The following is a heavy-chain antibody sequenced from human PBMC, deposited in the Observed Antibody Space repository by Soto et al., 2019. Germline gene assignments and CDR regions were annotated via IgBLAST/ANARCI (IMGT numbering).Heavy chain of an antibody. V-gene: IGHV5-51*01. CDR3: ARLQHIVVVNATPWYGMDV. CDR1: GYRFTSYW. CDR2: IYPGDSDT. Sequence: PGESLKSSFKGSGYRFTSYWMSGVRQMPGKGRGWMGIIYPGDSDTRYSPSFQGQVTISADKSISTAYLQWSRLKASDTAMYYCARLQHIVVVNATPWYGMDVWGQGTTVTVSS. J-gene: IGHJ6*02. D-gene: IGHD2-21*01.